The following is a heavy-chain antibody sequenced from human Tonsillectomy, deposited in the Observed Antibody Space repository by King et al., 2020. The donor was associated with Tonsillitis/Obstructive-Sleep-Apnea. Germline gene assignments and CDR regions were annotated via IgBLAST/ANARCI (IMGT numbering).Heavy chain of an antibody. D-gene: IGHD4-17*01. CDR1: GYTFTGYF. CDR3: ARADYGDYPNY. CDR2: SNPNSGGT. J-gene: IGHJ4*02. Sequence: VQLVESGAEVKKPGASVKVSCKASGYTFTGYFMHWVRQAPGQGLYWRGRSNPNSGGTNYAQKFQGRVTMTSDTSISTAYMELSRLRSDDAAVYYCARADYGDYPNYWGQGTLVTVSS. V-gene: IGHV1-2*06.